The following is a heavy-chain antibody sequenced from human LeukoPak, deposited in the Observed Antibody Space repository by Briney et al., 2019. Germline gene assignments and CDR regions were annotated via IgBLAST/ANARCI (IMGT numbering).Heavy chain of an antibody. V-gene: IGHV1-18*01. CDR2: ISAYNGNT. CDR3: ARDPIAVAGTSYYYYGMDV. Sequence: ASVKVSCTASGYTFTSYGISWVRQAPGQGLEWMGWISAYNGNTNYAQKLQGRVTMTTDTSTSTAYMELRSLRSDDTAVYYCARDPIAVAGTSYYYYGMDVWGQGTTVTVSS. D-gene: IGHD6-19*01. CDR1: GYTFTSYG. J-gene: IGHJ6*02.